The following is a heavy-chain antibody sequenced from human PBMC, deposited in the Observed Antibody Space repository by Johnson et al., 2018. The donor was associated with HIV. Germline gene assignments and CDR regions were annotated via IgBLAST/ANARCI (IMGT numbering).Heavy chain of an antibody. CDR1: GFTFSSYA. V-gene: IGHV3-30*04. D-gene: IGHD1-26*01. CDR3: TTDGWELLHFRAKTPDAFDI. CDR2: ISYDGSNK. Sequence: QVQLVESGGGVVQPGRSLRLSCAASGFTFSSYAMHWVRQAPGKGLEWVAVISYDGSNKYYEDSVKGRFTISRDNSKNTLYLQMNSLRAEDTAVYYCTTDGWELLHFRAKTPDAFDIWGQGTMVTVSS. J-gene: IGHJ3*02.